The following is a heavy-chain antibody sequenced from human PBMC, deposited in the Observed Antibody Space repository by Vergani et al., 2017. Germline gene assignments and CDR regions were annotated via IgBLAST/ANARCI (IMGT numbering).Heavy chain of an antibody. CDR3: ARENSSSWTD. V-gene: IGHV4-39*02. J-gene: IGHJ4*02. CDR2: IYYSGST. D-gene: IGHD6-13*01. CDR1: GGSISSSSYY. Sequence: QLQLQESGPGLVKPSETLSLTCTVSGGSISSSSYYWGWIRQPPGKGLEWIGRIYYSGSTYYNPSLKGRVTISVDTSKNQFSLKLSSVTAADTAVYYCARENSSSWTDWGQGTLVTVSS.